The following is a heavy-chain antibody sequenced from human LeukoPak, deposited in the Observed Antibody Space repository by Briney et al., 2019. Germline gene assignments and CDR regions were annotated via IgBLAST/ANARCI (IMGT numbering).Heavy chain of an antibody. J-gene: IGHJ4*02. V-gene: IGHV3-11*01. Sequence: GSLRLSCAASRFTFSDYYMSWIRQAPGKGLEWVSYISSSGGTIYYADSVKGRFTISRDNAKNSLYLQMNSLRAEDTAVYYCARDTTPYDFWSGLPYYFDYWGQGTLVTVSS. CDR1: RFTFSDYY. D-gene: IGHD3-3*01. CDR3: ARDTTPYDFWSGLPYYFDY. CDR2: ISSSGGTI.